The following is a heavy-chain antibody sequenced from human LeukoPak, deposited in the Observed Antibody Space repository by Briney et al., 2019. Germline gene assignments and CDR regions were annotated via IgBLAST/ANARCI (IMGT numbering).Heavy chain of an antibody. CDR2: ISGSGGST. V-gene: IGHV3-23*01. CDR1: GFIFGDHA. J-gene: IGHJ4*02. Sequence: GGSLRLSCAASGFIFGDHAMSWVRQAPGKGLEWVSTISGSGGSTYYADSVKGRFTISRDNSKDTLYLQVNSLRAEDTALYYCAKEGGYCSSSSCSDYFDYWGQGSLVTVSS. CDR3: AKEGGYCSSSSCSDYFDY. D-gene: IGHD2-2*01.